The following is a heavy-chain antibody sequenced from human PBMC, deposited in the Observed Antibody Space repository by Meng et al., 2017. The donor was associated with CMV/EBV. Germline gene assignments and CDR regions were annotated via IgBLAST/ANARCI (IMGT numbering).Heavy chain of an antibody. J-gene: IGHJ4*02. CDR2: INPIGDVT. Sequence: ASVKVSCKAFGFPFSEYSMHWVRQAPGQGLEWMGRINPIGDVTNYPQKFQDRVTMTRDASTSTVYMELRSLTSEDTAQYYCARDNGHHLLFHYWGQGTLVTVSS. CDR1: GFPFSEYS. V-gene: IGHV1-46*01. D-gene: IGHD2-21*01. CDR3: ARDNGHHLLFHY.